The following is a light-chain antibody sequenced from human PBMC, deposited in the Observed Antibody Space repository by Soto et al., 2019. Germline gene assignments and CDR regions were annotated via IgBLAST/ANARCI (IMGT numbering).Light chain of an antibody. J-gene: IGKJ4*01. Sequence: DIVMTQSPAPLSVSPGERATLSCRASQSVSSNLAWYQQKPGQAPRLLIYDASSRATGIPDRFSGGGSGTDFTLTISRLEPEDFAVYYCQQFSSYPLTFGGGTKVDIK. CDR1: QSVSSN. V-gene: IGKV3-20*01. CDR2: DAS. CDR3: QQFSSYPLT.